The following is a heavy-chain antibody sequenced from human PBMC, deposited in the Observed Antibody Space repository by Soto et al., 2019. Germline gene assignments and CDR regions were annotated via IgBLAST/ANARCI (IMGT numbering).Heavy chain of an antibody. D-gene: IGHD6-6*01. CDR2: IIPIFGTA. V-gene: IGHV1-69*13. J-gene: IGHJ6*02. CDR1: GGTFSSYA. CDR3: ARGARRYSSSAGNGMGV. Sequence: SVKVSCKASGGTFSSYAISWVRQAPGQGLEWMGGIIPIFGTANHAQKFQGRVTITADESTSTAYMELSSLRSEDTAVYYCARGARRYSSSAGNGMGVWGQGTTVTVSS.